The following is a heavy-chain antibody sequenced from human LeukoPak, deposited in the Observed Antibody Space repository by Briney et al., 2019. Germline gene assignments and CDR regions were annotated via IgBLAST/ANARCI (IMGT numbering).Heavy chain of an antibody. CDR2: ISGSGGST. V-gene: IGHV3-23*01. D-gene: IGHD4-23*01. CDR1: GFTFSSYA. Sequence: AGGSLRLSCAASGFTFSSYAMSWVRQAPGKGLEWVSGISGSGGSTYYADSVKGQFTFSRDNSKNTLYLQMNSLRAEDTAVYYCAKANGGKSSPFDYWGQGTLVTVSS. J-gene: IGHJ4*02. CDR3: AKANGGKSSPFDY.